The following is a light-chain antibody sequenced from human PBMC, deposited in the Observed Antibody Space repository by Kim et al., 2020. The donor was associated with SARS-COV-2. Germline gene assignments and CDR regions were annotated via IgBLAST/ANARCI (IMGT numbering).Light chain of an antibody. J-gene: IGLJ3*02. CDR1: SSNIGAAYD. Sequence: VSGAPGQRVTISCTGSSSNIGAAYDVHWYQKLPGTAPKLLIYGNSNRPSGVPDRFSGSKSGTSASLAITGLQAEDEADYYCQSYRVFGGGTKVTVL. CDR2: GNS. CDR3: QSYRV. V-gene: IGLV1-40*01.